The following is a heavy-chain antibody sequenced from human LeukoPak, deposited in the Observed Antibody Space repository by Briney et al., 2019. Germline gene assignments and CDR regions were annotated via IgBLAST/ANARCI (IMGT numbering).Heavy chain of an antibody. D-gene: IGHD2-15*01. CDR1: GGSISSYY. Sequence: SETLSLTCTVSGGSISSYYWSWIRQPPGKGLEWIGYIYYSGSTNYNPSLKSRVTISVDTSKNQFSLKLSSVTAADTAVYYCARGDGRYCSGGSCYVYYYYGMDVWGQGTTVTVSS. CDR3: ARGDGRYCSGGSCYVYYYYGMDV. V-gene: IGHV4-59*12. CDR2: IYYSGST. J-gene: IGHJ6*02.